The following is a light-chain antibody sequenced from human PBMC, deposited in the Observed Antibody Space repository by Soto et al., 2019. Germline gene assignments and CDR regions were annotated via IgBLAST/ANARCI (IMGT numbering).Light chain of an antibody. Sequence: IQLTPSPSSLSASVGDRVTITCRSSQGISSYLAWYQQKPGKAPELLIYAASTLQSGVPSRFSGSGSGTDFTLTISSLQPEDCATYFCQQLNRFPPTFGPGTKVDIK. CDR1: QGISSY. V-gene: IGKV1-9*01. J-gene: IGKJ3*01. CDR2: AAS. CDR3: QQLNRFPPT.